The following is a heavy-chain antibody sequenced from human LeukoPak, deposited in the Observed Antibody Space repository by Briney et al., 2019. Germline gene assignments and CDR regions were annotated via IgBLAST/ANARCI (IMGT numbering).Heavy chain of an antibody. D-gene: IGHD1-26*01. J-gene: IGHJ4*02. CDR3: ARQGTSIVGATIDY. V-gene: IGHV4-39*01. CDR1: GGSIRGSTYY. Sequence: SETLSLTCTVSGGSIRGSTYYWGWIRQPPGKGLERIGNIYYSGITYYNPSLKSRVTIYVDTSKNQFSLKLTSVTAADTALYYCARQGTSIVGATIDYWGQGTLVTVSS. CDR2: IYYSGIT.